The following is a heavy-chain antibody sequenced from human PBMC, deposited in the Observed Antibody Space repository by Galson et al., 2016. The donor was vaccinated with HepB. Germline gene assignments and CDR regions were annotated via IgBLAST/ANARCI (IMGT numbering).Heavy chain of an antibody. CDR1: GFTFGDSA. V-gene: IGHV3-9*01. CDR3: ARDKSPIAVVPGANSYYYYYGMDV. Sequence: SLRLSCAASGFTFGDSAMHWVRQAPGKGLEWVSGITWNSGSIGYADSVKGRFIISRDNARNSLYLQMSSLRPDDTAVYYCARDKSPIAVVPGANSYYYYYGMDVWGEGTTVTVSS. D-gene: IGHD2-2*01. CDR2: ITWNSGSI. J-gene: IGHJ6*04.